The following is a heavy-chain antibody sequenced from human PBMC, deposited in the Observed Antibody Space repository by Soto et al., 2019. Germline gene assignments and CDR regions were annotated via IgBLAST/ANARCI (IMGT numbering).Heavy chain of an antibody. CDR3: AGSQGSSTSVAAYYYYYYGMDV. CDR2: IFAIPSTA. J-gene: IGHJ6*02. CDR1: GGTFSSYA. D-gene: IGHD2-2*01. V-gene: IGHV1-69*01. Sequence: QVQLVQSGAEVKKPGSSVKVSCKASGGTFSSYAISWVRQAPGQGREWMGGIFAIPSTANYAQKFQGRVTINADEYTSTDYREMSSLRSEGTGVYYSAGSQGSSTSVAAYYYYYYGMDVWGQGTMVTVSS.